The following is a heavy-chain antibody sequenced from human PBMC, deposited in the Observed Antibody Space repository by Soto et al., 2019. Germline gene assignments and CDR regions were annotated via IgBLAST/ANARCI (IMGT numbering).Heavy chain of an antibody. Sequence: XAVKVACKASGYPFTSYGIIWVRQAPGQGLEWMGWISAYNGNTNYAQKLQCRVTMTTDTSTSTAYMELRSLRSDDTAVYYCARHAYYYDSSGYYRYCGQGTLVTVPS. CDR3: ARHAYYYDSSGYYRY. CDR1: GYPFTSYG. CDR2: ISAYNGNT. D-gene: IGHD3-22*01. V-gene: IGHV1-18*01. J-gene: IGHJ4*02.